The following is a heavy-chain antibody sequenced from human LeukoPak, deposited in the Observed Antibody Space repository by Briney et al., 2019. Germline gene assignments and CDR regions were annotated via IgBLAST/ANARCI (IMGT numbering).Heavy chain of an antibody. CDR1: GFTFDDYT. CDR2: INSLSDTV. D-gene: IGHD3/OR15-3a*01. CDR3: ARKGLGDY. Sequence: GGSLRLSCAASGFTFDDYTMHWVRQAPGKGLEWISYINSLSDTVYYSNSVEGRFTISRDNAKNSLYLQMNSLRAEDTAMYYCARKGLGDYWGQGTLVTVSS. V-gene: IGHV3-48*04. J-gene: IGHJ4*02.